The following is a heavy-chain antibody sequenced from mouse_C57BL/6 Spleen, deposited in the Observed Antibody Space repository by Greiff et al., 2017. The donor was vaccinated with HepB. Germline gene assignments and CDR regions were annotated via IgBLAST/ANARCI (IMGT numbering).Heavy chain of an antibody. V-gene: IGHV7-3*01. Sequence: EVQVVESGGGLVQPGGSLSLSCAASGFTFTDYYMSWVRQPPGKALEWLGFIRNKANGYTTEYSASVKGRFTISRDNSQSILYLQMNALRAEDSATYYCARWDGNYGYFDVWGTGTTVTVSS. CDR1: GFTFTDYY. CDR3: ARWDGNYGYFDV. D-gene: IGHD2-1*01. CDR2: IRNKANGYTT. J-gene: IGHJ1*03.